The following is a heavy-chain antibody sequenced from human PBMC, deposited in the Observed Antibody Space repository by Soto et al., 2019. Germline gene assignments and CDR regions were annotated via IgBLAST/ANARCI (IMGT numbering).Heavy chain of an antibody. D-gene: IGHD3-22*01. CDR1: GDSVTSGDYY. Sequence: PSETLSLTCSVSGDSVTSGDYYWTWVRQSLGKGLEWIGYISYSGNTAYNPSLSSRLTISLDTSKNHFSLKLHAATAADTAVYYCARGDYLYSSGYYYFQHCSQGTPVTVSS. CDR2: ISYSGNT. V-gene: IGHV4-30-4*01. CDR3: ARGDYLYSSGYYYFQH. J-gene: IGHJ1*01.